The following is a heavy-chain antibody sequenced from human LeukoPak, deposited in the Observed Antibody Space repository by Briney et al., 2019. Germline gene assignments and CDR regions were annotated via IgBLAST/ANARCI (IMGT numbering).Heavy chain of an antibody. CDR1: GFTVSSNY. J-gene: IGHJ4*02. D-gene: IGHD2-15*01. CDR3: ARELAVVAVRSPFHY. Sequence: GGSLRLSCAASGFTVSSNYMSWVRQAPGKGLEWVSVIYSGGSTYYADSVKGRFTISRDNSKNTLYLQMNSLRAEDTAVYYCARELAVVAVRSPFHYWGQGTLVTVSS. V-gene: IGHV3-66*01. CDR2: IYSGGST.